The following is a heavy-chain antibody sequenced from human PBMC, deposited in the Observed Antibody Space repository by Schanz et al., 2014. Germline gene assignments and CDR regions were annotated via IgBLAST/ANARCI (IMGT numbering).Heavy chain of an antibody. D-gene: IGHD6-13*01. V-gene: IGHV1-18*01. CDR2: ISAQTGDT. CDR1: GYTFTAYG. Sequence: VQSVHSGTEVQKLGASVKVSCQTSGYTFTAYGINWVRQAPGQGLEWIGWISAQTGDTRYAQKMQGRVTMTRNVSSTTAFLELRSIRYDDTAVYYCARDHVAATDYGYFFYYLDVWATGITVIVSS. J-gene: IGHJ6*03. CDR3: ARDHVAATDYGYFFYYLDV.